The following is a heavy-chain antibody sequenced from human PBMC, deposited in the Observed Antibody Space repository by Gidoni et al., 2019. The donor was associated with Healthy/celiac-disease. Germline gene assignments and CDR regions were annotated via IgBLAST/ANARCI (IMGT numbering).Heavy chain of an antibody. Sequence: QVQLVQSGAEVKKPGASVKVSCKASGYTFTSYYMHWVRQAPGQGLEWMGIIKPSGGSTSYAQKFQGRVTMTRDTSTSTVYMELSSLRSEDTAVYYCARVGVCSGGSCYPYYFDYWDQGTLVTVSS. CDR1: GYTFTSYY. J-gene: IGHJ4*02. V-gene: IGHV1-46*01. CDR3: ARVGVCSGGSCYPYYFDY. CDR2: IKPSGGST. D-gene: IGHD2-15*01.